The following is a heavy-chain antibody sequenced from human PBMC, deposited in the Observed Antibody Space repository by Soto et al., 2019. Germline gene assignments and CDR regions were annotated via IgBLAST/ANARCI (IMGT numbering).Heavy chain of an antibody. Sequence: EVQLEESGGGLVQPGRSLRLSCAASGFTFDEYAMHWVRQAPGKGLEWVSGISWNSGSKGYADSVKGRFTISRDNAKNSLYLQMNRLRSEDTALYYCAKSLEQGPDYYYDMDVWGKGTTVTVSS. D-gene: IGHD6-19*01. J-gene: IGHJ6*03. CDR1: GFTFDEYA. V-gene: IGHV3-9*01. CDR3: AKSLEQGPDYYYDMDV. CDR2: ISWNSGSK.